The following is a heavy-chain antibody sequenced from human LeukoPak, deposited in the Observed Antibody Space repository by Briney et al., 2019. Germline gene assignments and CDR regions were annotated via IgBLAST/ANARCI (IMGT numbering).Heavy chain of an antibody. J-gene: IGHJ4*02. CDR1: GCPFTSYG. D-gene: IGHD6-13*01. CDR3: ARDLNSYSSSWNFFY. Sequence: SVQVSFKASGCPFTSYGNRWGRPAPGQGGEWMGCISAYNGNTNYAQKLQGRVTMTTDTSTSTAYMELRTLRSDDTAVYYCARDLNSYSSSWNFFYWGQGTLVTVSS. V-gene: IGHV1-18*01. CDR2: ISAYNGNT.